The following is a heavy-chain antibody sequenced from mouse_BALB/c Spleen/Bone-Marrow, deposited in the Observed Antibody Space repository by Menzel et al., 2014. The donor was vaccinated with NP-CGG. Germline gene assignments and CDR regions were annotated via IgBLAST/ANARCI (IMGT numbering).Heavy chain of an antibody. CDR3: ARSYYGRAMDY. Sequence: LVKPGASVKLSCKASGYTFTSYWINWIKQRLGQGLEWIGRIAPGSGSTYYDEMFKGKATLTVDTSSSTAYIQLSSLSSEDSAVYFCARSYYGRAMDYWGQGTSVTVSS. D-gene: IGHD1-1*01. V-gene: IGHV1S41*01. CDR1: GYTFTSYW. J-gene: IGHJ4*01. CDR2: IAPGSGST.